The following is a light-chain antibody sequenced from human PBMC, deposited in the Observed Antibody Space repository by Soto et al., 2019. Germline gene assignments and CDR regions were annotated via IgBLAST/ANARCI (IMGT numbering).Light chain of an antibody. CDR3: CSFAGSYTWV. J-gene: IGLJ1*01. CDR1: SRDVGAYKY. V-gene: IGLV2-11*01. Sequence: SVLTQPHSVRGSHGHRVTISCSGTSRDVGAYKYVSWYQHYPGEAPKVMIYDVTQRPSGVPDRFSGTKSGNTASLTISGLQAQDEADYCCCSFAGSYTWVFGSGTKVTVL. CDR2: DVT.